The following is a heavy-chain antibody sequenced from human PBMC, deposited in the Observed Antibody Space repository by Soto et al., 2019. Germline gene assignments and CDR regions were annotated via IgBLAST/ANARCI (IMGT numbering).Heavy chain of an antibody. J-gene: IGHJ4*02. CDR1: GGTFSSYA. CDR3: AILPDGSGSSPPGFDY. D-gene: IGHD3-10*01. CDR2: IIPIFGTA. V-gene: IGHV1-69*01. Sequence: QVQLVQSGAEVKKPGSSVKVSCKASGGTFSSYAISWVRQAPGQGLEWMGGIIPIFGTANYAQKFQGRVTITADESTSTAYMELSSLRSADTAVYYCAILPDGSGSSPPGFDYWGKGTLVTVSS.